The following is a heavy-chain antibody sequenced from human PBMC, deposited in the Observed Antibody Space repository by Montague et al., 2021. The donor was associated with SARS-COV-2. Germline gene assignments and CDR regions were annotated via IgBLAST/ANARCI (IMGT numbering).Heavy chain of an antibody. V-gene: IGHV4-31*03. J-gene: IGHJ2*01. CDR2: IYYSGST. D-gene: IGHD6-6*01. CDR3: ARLRSSSNWYFDL. Sequence: TLSLTCTVSGGSISSGGYYWSWIRQHPGKGLEWIGYIYYSGSTYYNPSLKSRVTISVDTSKNQFSLKLSFVTAADTAVYYCARLRSSSNWYFDLWGRDTLVTVSS. CDR1: GGSISSGGYY.